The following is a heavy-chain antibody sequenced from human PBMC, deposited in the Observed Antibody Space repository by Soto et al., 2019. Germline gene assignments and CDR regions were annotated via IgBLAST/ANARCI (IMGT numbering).Heavy chain of an antibody. D-gene: IGHD6-13*01. V-gene: IGHV4-34*01. CDR1: GGSFSGYY. CDR2: INHSGST. Sequence: QVQLQQWGAGLLKPSETLSLTCAVYGGSFSGYYWSWIRQPPGKGLEWIGEINHSGSTNYNPSLKRRVTISVDTSKNQVSLKLSSVTAADTAVYYCAGGIAATVDYWGQGTLVTVAS. CDR3: AGGIAATVDY. J-gene: IGHJ4*02.